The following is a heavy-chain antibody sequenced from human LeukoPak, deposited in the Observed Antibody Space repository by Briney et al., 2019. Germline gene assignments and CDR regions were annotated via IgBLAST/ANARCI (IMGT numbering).Heavy chain of an antibody. V-gene: IGHV3-30*03. CDR2: ISYDGSNK. J-gene: IGHJ3*02. D-gene: IGHD5-24*01. CDR1: GFTFSSYG. Sequence: GRSLRLSCAASGFTFSSYGMHWVRQAPGKGLEWVAVISYDGSNKYYADSVKGRFTISRDNSKNTLYLQMNSLRAEDTAVYYCARDQFIHAFDIWGQGTMVTVSS. CDR3: ARDQFIHAFDI.